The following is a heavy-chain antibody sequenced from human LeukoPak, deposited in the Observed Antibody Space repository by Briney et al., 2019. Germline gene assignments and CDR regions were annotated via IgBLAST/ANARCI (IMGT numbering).Heavy chain of an antibody. CDR2: IWNDGKKA. CDR1: GLTFSTYG. CDR3: VRDIWTSGNKYFDY. V-gene: IGHV3-33*01. D-gene: IGHD3/OR15-3a*01. J-gene: IGHJ4*02. Sequence: GMSLRLSCAASGLTFSTYGFHWIRQAPGKGLEWVSLIWNDGKKAEYADSVKGRFTIFRDNSKNTVYLQMNSLRAEDTAVYYSVRDIWTSGNKYFDYWGQGTLVTVSS.